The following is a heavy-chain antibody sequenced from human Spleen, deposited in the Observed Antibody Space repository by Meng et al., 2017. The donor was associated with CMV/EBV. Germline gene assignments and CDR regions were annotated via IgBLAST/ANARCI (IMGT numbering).Heavy chain of an antibody. V-gene: IGHV3-30*02. Sequence: GESLKISCAASGFTFSSYGMRWVRQAPGKGLEWVAFIRYDGSNKYYADSVKGRFTISRDNSKNTLYLQMNSLRAEDTAVYYCAKDRRRITIFGPRTPFDYWGQGTLVTVSS. CDR2: IRYDGSNK. D-gene: IGHD3-3*01. CDR1: GFTFSSYG. CDR3: AKDRRRITIFGPRTPFDY. J-gene: IGHJ4*02.